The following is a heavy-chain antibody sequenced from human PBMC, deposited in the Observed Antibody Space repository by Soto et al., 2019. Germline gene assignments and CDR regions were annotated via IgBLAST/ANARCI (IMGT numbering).Heavy chain of an antibody. V-gene: IGHV3-7*01. J-gene: IGHJ6*02. CDR1: GFTFSSYW. D-gene: IGHD3-10*01. Sequence: EVQLVESGGGLVQPGGSLRLSCVDSGFTFSSYWMSWVRQAPVKGLEWVGNIKQDGSEENYVDSVKGRFTISRDNAKNSMYLQMNCLRAVDTAVYYCARIASSGRGWDVWGQGTTVVVSS. CDR3: ARIASSGRGWDV. CDR2: IKQDGSEE.